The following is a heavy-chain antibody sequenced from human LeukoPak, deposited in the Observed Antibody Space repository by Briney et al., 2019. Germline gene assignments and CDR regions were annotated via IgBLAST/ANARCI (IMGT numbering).Heavy chain of an antibody. Sequence: GGTLRLSCAASGFTFSSYGMSWVRQAPGKGLEWVSAISGSGGSTYYADSVRGRFTISRDNSKNSLYLQMNSLRAEDTAMYYCARSIRGYSYVLDYWGQGTLVIVSS. D-gene: IGHD5-18*01. CDR3: ARSIRGYSYVLDY. CDR2: ISGSGGST. V-gene: IGHV3-23*01. J-gene: IGHJ4*02. CDR1: GFTFSSYG.